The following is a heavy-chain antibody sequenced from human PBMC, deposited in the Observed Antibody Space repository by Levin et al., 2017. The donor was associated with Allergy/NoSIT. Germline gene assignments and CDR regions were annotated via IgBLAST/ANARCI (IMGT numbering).Heavy chain of an antibody. CDR1: GYTFTSYG. CDR2: ISAYNGNT. V-gene: IGHV1-18*01. J-gene: IGHJ4*02. CDR3: ARTWSSGGFLKDY. Sequence: GESLKISCKASGYTFTSYGISWVRQAPGQGLEWMGWISAYNGNTNYAQKLQGRVTMTTDTSTSTAYMELRSLRSDDTAVYYCARTWSSGGFLKDYWGQGTLVTVSS. D-gene: IGHD3-3*01.